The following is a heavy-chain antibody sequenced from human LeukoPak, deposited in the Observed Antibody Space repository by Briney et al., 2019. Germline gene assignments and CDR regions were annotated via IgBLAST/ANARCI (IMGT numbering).Heavy chain of an antibody. V-gene: IGHV4-39*07. CDR3: ARDEGRWDYYGSGIDPTRPYNWFDP. D-gene: IGHD3-10*01. CDR1: GGSISSSSYY. J-gene: IGHJ5*02. Sequence: PSETLSLTCTVSGGSISSSSYYWGWIRQPPGKGLEWIGSIYYSGSTYYNPSLKSRVTISVDTSKNQFSLKLSSVTAADTAVYYCARDEGRWDYYGSGIDPTRPYNWFDPWGQGTLVTVSS. CDR2: IYYSGST.